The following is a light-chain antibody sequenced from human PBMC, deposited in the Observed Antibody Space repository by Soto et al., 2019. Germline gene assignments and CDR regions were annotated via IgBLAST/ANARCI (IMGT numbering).Light chain of an antibody. CDR1: SNDVGSYNR. CDR3: SIYTTSSGYV. Sequence: QSVLAQPPSVSGSPGQSVTISCTGTSNDVGSYNRVSWFQQPPGTAPKLIIYEVSNRPSGVPDRFSGSKSGNTAPLTISGLQAEDETDYYCSIYTTSSGYVFGTGTKVTVL. CDR2: EVS. V-gene: IGLV2-18*01. J-gene: IGLJ1*01.